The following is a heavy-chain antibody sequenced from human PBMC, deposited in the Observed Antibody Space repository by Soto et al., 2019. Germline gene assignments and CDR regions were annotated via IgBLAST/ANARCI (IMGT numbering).Heavy chain of an antibody. V-gene: IGHV1-69*02. D-gene: IGHD3-3*01. J-gene: IGHJ4*02. CDR2: IIPILGIA. CDR1: GGTFSSYT. Sequence: QVQLVQSGAEVKKPGSSVKVSCKASGGTFSSYTISWVRQAPGQGLEWMGRIIPILGIANYAQKCQGRVTITADKSTSTAYMELSSLRSEDTAVYYCARLDASKPKDTIFGVADWDYGGQGTLVTVSS. CDR3: ARLDASKPKDTIFGVADWDY.